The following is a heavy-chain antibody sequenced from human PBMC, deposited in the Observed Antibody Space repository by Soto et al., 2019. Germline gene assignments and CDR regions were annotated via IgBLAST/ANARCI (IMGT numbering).Heavy chain of an antibody. Sequence: ASVKVSCKASGYTFTSYGISWVRQAPGQGLEWMGWISAYNGNTNYAQKLQGRVTMTTDTSTSTAYMELRSLRSDDTAVYYCARANVLRHFDWLSGAFDIWGQGTMVTVSS. CDR1: GYTFTSYG. J-gene: IGHJ3*02. CDR3: ARANVLRHFDWLSGAFDI. V-gene: IGHV1-18*01. D-gene: IGHD3-9*01. CDR2: ISAYNGNT.